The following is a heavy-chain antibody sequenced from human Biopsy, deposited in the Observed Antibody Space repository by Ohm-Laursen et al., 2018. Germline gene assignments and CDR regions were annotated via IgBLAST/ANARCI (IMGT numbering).Heavy chain of an antibody. Sequence: SLRLSCSASGFTFSDYWMSWVRQAPGKGLEWVSAISGSAGSTNYADSVKGRFTISRDNSKNTLYLQLNSLRAEDTALYYCAKINPSSIYYYYGMDVWGQGTTVTVSS. V-gene: IGHV3-23*01. J-gene: IGHJ6*02. CDR3: AKINPSSIYYYYGMDV. CDR2: ISGSAGST. CDR1: GFTFSDYW.